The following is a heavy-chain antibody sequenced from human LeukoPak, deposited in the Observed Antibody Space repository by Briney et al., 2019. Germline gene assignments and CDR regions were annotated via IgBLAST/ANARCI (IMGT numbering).Heavy chain of an antibody. CDR1: GFTFSSYA. V-gene: IGHV3-23*01. D-gene: IGHD2-2*01. CDR2: ISRTGGST. J-gene: IGHJ4*02. CDR3: AKDVSHFTFPLYQ. Sequence: PGGSLRLSCAASGFTFSSYAMTWVRQAPGKGLEWASGISRTGGSTYYADSVKGRFTISRDNSKNTLYLQMNSLTAEDTAVYYCAKDVSHFTFPLYQWGQGTLVTVSS.